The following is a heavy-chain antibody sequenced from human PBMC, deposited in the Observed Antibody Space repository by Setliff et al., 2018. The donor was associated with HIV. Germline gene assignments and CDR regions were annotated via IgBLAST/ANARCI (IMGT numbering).Heavy chain of an antibody. V-gene: IGHV3-48*03. D-gene: IGHD1-1*01. Sequence: LRLSCAASGFSFSSYEMNWVRQAPGKGLEWVSYISSSGSSIYYADSVKGRFTISRDNAKNSLYLQMNSLRAEDTAVYYCARDEGSGTDYWGQGTLVTVSS. CDR3: ARDEGSGTDY. J-gene: IGHJ4*02. CDR2: ISSSGSSI. CDR1: GFSFSSYE.